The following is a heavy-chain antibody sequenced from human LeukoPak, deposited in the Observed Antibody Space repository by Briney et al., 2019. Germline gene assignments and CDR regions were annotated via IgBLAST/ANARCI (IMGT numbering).Heavy chain of an antibody. J-gene: IGHJ4*02. CDR1: GFTFGDYT. CDR3: AKDHPYCSGAICYSNYFDY. Sequence: PGGSLRLSCAASGFTFGDYTMHWVRQAPGKGLEWVSLISWDGVATQYADSVKGRFTISRDNSKNSLYLQMNSVTTEDTALYYCAKDHPYCSGAICYSNYFDYWGQGTLVTVSS. V-gene: IGHV3-43*01. CDR2: ISWDGVAT. D-gene: IGHD2-15*01.